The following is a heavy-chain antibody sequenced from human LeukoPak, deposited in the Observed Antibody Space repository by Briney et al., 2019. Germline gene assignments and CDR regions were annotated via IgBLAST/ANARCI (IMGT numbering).Heavy chain of an antibody. V-gene: IGHV1-69*13. J-gene: IGHJ4*02. Sequence: SVKVSCKASGGTFSSYAISWVRQAPGQGLEWMGGIIPIFGTANYAQKFQGRVTITADESTSTAYMELSSLRSEDTAVYYCARDRSDYLYYFDYWGQGTLVTVSS. D-gene: IGHD4-17*01. CDR2: IIPIFGTA. CDR1: GGTFSSYA. CDR3: ARDRSDYLYYFDY.